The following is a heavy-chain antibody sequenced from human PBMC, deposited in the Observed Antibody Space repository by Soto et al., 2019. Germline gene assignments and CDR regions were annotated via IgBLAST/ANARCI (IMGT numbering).Heavy chain of an antibody. CDR3: ARGEAFLWATTTISGWFDP. J-gene: IGHJ5*02. CDR1: GGSISSGGYS. Sequence: SETLSLTCAVSGGSISSGGYSWSWIRQPPGKGLEWIGYIYHSGSTYYNPSLKSRVTISVDRSKNQFSLKLSSVTAADTAVYYCARGEAFLWATTTISGWFDPWGQGTLVTVSS. V-gene: IGHV4-30-2*01. CDR2: IYHSGST. D-gene: IGHD1-26*01.